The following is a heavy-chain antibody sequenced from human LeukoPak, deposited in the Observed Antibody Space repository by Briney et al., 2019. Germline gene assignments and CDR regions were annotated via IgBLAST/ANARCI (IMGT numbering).Heavy chain of an antibody. CDR3: ARDLYYYDLRAFDI. Sequence: KTSETLSLTCTVSGGSISSSSYYWGWIRQPPGKGLEWIGSIYYSGSTYYNPSLKSRVTISVDKSKNQFSLKLSSVTAADTAVYYCARDLYYYDLRAFDIWGQGTMVTVSS. CDR2: IYYSGST. J-gene: IGHJ3*02. D-gene: IGHD3-22*01. CDR1: GGSISSSSYY. V-gene: IGHV4-39*07.